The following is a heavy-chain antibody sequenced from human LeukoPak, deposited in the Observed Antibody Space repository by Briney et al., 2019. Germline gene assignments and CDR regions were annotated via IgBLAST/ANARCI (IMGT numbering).Heavy chain of an antibody. CDR2: INPNSGGT. Sequence: GASVTVSCKASGYTFTGYYMHWVRQAPGQGREWMGWINPNSGGTNYAQKFQGRVTMNRDTSISTAYMELSRLRSDDTAVYYCARDTDTAMVDYWGQGTLVTVSS. V-gene: IGHV1-2*02. D-gene: IGHD5-18*01. CDR1: GYTFTGYY. J-gene: IGHJ4*02. CDR3: ARDTDTAMVDY.